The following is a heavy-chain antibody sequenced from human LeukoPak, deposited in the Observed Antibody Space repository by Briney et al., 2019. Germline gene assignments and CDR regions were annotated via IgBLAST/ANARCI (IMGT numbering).Heavy chain of an antibody. V-gene: IGHV3-30*18. D-gene: IGHD2-21*02. Sequence: PGGSLRLSCAASGFTFSSYGMHWVCQAPGKGLEWVAVISYDGSSKYYADSVKGRFTISRDNSKNTLYLQMNSLRAEDTAVYYCAKLLLFCGGDCYNDFDYWGQGTLVTVSS. CDR2: ISYDGSSK. CDR3: AKLLLFCGGDCYNDFDY. CDR1: GFTFSSYG. J-gene: IGHJ4*02.